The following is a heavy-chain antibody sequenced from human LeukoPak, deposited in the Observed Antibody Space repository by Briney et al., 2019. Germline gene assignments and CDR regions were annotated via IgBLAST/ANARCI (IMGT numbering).Heavy chain of an antibody. CDR1: GGSISSSSYY. CDR2: IYYSGRT. V-gene: IGHV4-39*07. CDR3: ARPVDYYYYYMDV. J-gene: IGHJ6*03. Sequence: SETLSLTCIVSGGSISSSSYYWGWIRQPPGKGLEWIGSIYYSGRTYYNPSLKSRVAISVDTSSNQFSLKLSSVTAADTAVYYCARPVDYYYYYMDVWGKGTTVTVSS.